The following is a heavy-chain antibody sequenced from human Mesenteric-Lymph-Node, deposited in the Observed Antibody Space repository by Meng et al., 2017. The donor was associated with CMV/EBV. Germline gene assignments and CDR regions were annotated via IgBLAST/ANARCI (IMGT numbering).Heavy chain of an antibody. J-gene: IGHJ4*02. D-gene: IGHD3-9*01. Sequence: FGFTTTWMSWVRQAPGKGLEWVSYISSTGSTIYYADSVKGRFTLSRDNAKNSLYLQMDSLRAEDTAVYYCARGPYDILTGYPYYLDYWGQGTLVTVSS. CDR3: ARGPYDILTGYPYYLDY. V-gene: IGHV3-11*04. CDR1: FGFTTTW. CDR2: ISSTGSTI.